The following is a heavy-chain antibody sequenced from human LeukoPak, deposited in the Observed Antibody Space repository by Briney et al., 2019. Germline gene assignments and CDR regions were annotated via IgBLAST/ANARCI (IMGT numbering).Heavy chain of an antibody. D-gene: IGHD3-22*01. CDR2: IFISGIT. CDR1: GGSISSSSYY. V-gene: IGHV4-61*02. CDR3: ARDKYYYDTSGSNPVFDS. J-gene: IGHJ4*02. Sequence: PSETLSLTCTVSGGSISSSSYYWGWIRQPAGKGLEWIGRIFISGITNYNPSLRSRVTISVDTSKNQFSLRLSSVTAADTALYYCARDKYYYDTSGSNPVFDSWGQGTLVTVSS.